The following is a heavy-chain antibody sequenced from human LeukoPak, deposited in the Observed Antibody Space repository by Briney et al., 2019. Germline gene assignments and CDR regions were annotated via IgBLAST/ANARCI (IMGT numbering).Heavy chain of an antibody. D-gene: IGHD3-22*01. CDR2: INWNGGST. J-gene: IGHJ4*02. CDR3: ARVLRYYYDSSGYYFDY. CDR1: GFTFDDYG. V-gene: IGHV3-20*04. Sequence: PGGFLRLSCAASGFTFDDYGMSWVRQAPGKGLEWVSGINWNGGSTGYADSVKGRFTISRDNAKNSLYLQMNSLRAEDTALYYCARVLRYYYDSSGYYFDYWGQGTLVTVSS.